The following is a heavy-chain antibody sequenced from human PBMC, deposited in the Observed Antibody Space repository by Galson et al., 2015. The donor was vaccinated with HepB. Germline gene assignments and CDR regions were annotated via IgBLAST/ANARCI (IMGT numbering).Heavy chain of an antibody. Sequence: YWSWIRQPPGKGLEWIGEINHSGSTNYNPSLKSRVTISVDTSKNQFSLKLSSVTAADTAVYYCARGCPKIGRYCSSTSCYRLGYNWFDPWGQGTLVTVSS. CDR2: INHSGST. J-gene: IGHJ5*02. V-gene: IGHV4-34*01. CDR3: ARGCPKIGRYCSSTSCYRLGYNWFDP. CDR1: Y. D-gene: IGHD2-2*01.